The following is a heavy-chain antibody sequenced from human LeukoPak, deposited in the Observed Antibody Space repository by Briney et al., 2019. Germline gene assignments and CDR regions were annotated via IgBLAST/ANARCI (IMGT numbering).Heavy chain of an antibody. CDR1: GFTFSNYA. V-gene: IGHV3-23*01. J-gene: IGHJ4*02. CDR3: AKEGHTAMVQSPIDY. D-gene: IGHD5-18*01. Sequence: GGSLRPSCAASGFTFSNYAMNWVRQAPGKGLQWVSTISGSGVSTYYADSVKGRFTISRDNSKNTLYLQMNSLRAEDTAVYYCAKEGHTAMVQSPIDYWGQGTLVTVSS. CDR2: ISGSGVST.